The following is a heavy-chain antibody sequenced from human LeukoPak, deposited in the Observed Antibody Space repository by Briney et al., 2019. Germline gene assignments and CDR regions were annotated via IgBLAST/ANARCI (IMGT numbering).Heavy chain of an antibody. CDR3: ARWRAAYCSSTSCYEYGMDV. CDR1: GGSISSSSYY. J-gene: IGHJ6*02. Sequence: SETLSLTCTVSGGSISSSSYYWGWIRQPPGKGLEWIGSIYYSGSTYYNPSLKSRVTISVDTSKNQFSLKLSSVTAADTAVYYCARWRAAYCSSTSCYEYGMDVWGQGTTVTVSS. CDR2: IYYSGST. V-gene: IGHV4-39*01. D-gene: IGHD2-2*01.